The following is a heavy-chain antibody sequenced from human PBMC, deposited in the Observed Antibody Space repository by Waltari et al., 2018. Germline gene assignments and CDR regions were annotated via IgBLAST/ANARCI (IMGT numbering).Heavy chain of an antibody. CDR1: GGSISSGSVY. J-gene: IGHJ6*02. V-gene: IGHV4-61*02. Sequence: QVQLQESGPGLVRPSQTLSLTCNVSGGSISSGSVYWTWIRQPAGKGLEWVGHIFTSGSTKYNPSLKSRVSVSLDTSENQFSLRLSSVTAADTAVYYCARDEARYYDIMTGGGYYGLDVWGQGTTVTVSS. CDR3: ARDEARYYDIMTGGGYYGLDV. D-gene: IGHD3-9*01. CDR2: IFTSGST.